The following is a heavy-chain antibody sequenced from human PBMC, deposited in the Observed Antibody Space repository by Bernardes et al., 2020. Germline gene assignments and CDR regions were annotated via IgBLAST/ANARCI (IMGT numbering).Heavy chain of an antibody. D-gene: IGHD3-3*01. CDR2: INTNTGKA. Sequence: ASVKDSCKASGYSFTNYAMNWVRQAPGQGLEWMGWINTNTGKAMYAQGFTGRFVFSLDTSVTTAFLQINSLESEDTAVYYCARGDNDFWSGSFVLSRVDPWGQGTPVTVSS. CDR3: ARGDNDFWSGSFVLSRVDP. J-gene: IGHJ5*02. V-gene: IGHV7-4-1*02. CDR1: GYSFTNYA.